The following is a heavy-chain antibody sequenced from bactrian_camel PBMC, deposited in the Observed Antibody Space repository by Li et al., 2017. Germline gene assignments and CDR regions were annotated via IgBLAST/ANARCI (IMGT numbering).Heavy chain of an antibody. CDR2: INSDGST. CDR3: AYRYYFCPKSVVPGTADFGY. CDR1: GATFSHYC. V-gene: IGHV3S53*01. D-gene: IGHD2*01. Sequence: HVQLVESGGGSVQAGGSLRLSCAVSGATFSHYCMGWSRQAPGKEREGVARINSDGSTIYADSVKGRFTISKDNAKNTLYLQMNSLKPEDTAMYYCAYRYYFCPKSVVPGTADFGYWGQGTQVTVS. J-gene: IGHJ6*01.